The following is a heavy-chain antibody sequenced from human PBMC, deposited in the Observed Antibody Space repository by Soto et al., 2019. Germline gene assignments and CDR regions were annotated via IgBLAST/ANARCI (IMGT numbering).Heavy chain of an antibody. CDR3: ARGGSGSYSPYYYGMDV. D-gene: IGHD1-26*01. Sequence: GGSLRLSCAASGFTVSSNYMSWVRQAPGKGLEWVSVIYSGGSTYYADSVKGRFTISRDNSKNTLYLQMNSLRAEDTAVYYCARGGSGSYSPYYYGMDVWGQGTTVTVSS. V-gene: IGHV3-53*01. J-gene: IGHJ6*02. CDR2: IYSGGST. CDR1: GFTVSSNY.